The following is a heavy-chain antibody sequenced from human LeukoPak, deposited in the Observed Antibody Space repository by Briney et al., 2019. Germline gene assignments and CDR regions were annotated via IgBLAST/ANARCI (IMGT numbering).Heavy chain of an antibody. CDR2: ISYDGSNK. J-gene: IGHJ3*02. D-gene: IGHD3-10*01. CDR1: GFTFSSYG. V-gene: IGHV3-30*03. CDR3: ATFTGIGELRAYSFDI. Sequence: PGRSLRLSCAASGFTFSSYGMHWVRQAPGKGLEWVAVISYDGSNKYYADSVKGRFTISRDNAKNSLYLQMSSLRAEDTAVYYCATFTGIGELRAYSFDIWGQGTMVTVSS.